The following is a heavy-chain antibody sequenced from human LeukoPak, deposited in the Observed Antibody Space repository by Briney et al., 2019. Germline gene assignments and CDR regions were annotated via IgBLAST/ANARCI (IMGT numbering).Heavy chain of an antibody. D-gene: IGHD6-19*01. CDR2: ISYDGSNK. V-gene: IGHV3-30-3*01. J-gene: IGHJ5*02. CDR1: GFTFSSYA. Sequence: GGSLRLSCAASGFTFSSYAMHWVRQAPGKGLESVAVISYDGSNKYYADSVRGRFTISRDNSKNTLYLQMNSLRAEDTAVYYGARDVTVAGTRWFDPWGQGTLVTVSS. CDR3: ARDVTVAGTRWFDP.